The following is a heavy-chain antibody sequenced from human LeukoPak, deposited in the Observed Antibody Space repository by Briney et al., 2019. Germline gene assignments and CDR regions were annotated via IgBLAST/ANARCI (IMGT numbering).Heavy chain of an antibody. Sequence: SETLSLICTVSGGSINSYWSWIRQPAGKGLEWIGRISGSGTITYNPALQSRLSISIDTSKNQFSLKLMSVTAADTAVYYCARGEMATIEDAFDIWGQGTMVTVSS. CDR3: ARGEMATIEDAFDI. D-gene: IGHD5-24*01. V-gene: IGHV4-4*07. J-gene: IGHJ3*02. CDR1: GGSINSY. CDR2: ISGSGTI.